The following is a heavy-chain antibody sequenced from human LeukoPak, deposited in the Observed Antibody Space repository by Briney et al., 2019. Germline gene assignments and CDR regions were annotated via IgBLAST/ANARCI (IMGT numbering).Heavy chain of an antibody. CDR2: ISGSGGST. CDR3: ARADCSGGSCYPGGDY. Sequence: GGSLRLSCAASGFTFSSYAMSWVRQAPGRGLEWVSAISGSGGSTYYADSVKGRFTISRDNAKNSLYLQMNSLRAEDTAVYYCARADCSGGSCYPGGDYWGQGTLVTVSS. J-gene: IGHJ4*02. CDR1: GFTFSSYA. V-gene: IGHV3-23*01. D-gene: IGHD2-15*01.